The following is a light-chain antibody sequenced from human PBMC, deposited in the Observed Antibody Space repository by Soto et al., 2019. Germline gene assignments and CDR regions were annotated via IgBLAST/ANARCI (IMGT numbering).Light chain of an antibody. CDR2: DTN. J-gene: IGLJ1*01. Sequence: QTVVTQETSLTVSPGGTVTLTCGSSTGAVTSGHYPYWFQQKPGQAPRPLIYDTNNKHSWTPDRFSGSLLGGKAALTLSGAQPEDEAEYYCLISYNGARRVFGTGTKLTVL. V-gene: IGLV7-46*01. CDR1: TGAVTSGHY. CDR3: LISYNGARRV.